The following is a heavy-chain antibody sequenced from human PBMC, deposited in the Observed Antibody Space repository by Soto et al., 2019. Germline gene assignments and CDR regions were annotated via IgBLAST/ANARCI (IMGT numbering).Heavy chain of an antibody. D-gene: IGHD5-12*01. CDR2: INHSGST. CDR3: ARGGGRWSGYSYYYYYGMDV. CDR1: GGSFSGYY. V-gene: IGHV4-34*01. Sequence: PSETLSLTCAVYGGSFSGYYWSWIRQPPGKGLEWIGEINHSGSTNYNPSLKSRVTISVDTSKNQFSLKLSSVTAADTAVYYCARGGGRWSGYSYYYYYGMDVWGQGATVTVSS. J-gene: IGHJ6*02.